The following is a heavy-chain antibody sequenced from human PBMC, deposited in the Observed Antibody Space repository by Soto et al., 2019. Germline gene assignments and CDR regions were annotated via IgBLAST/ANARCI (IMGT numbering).Heavy chain of an antibody. CDR3: ARKRIVVVPAAIDYYGMDV. CDR1: GYSFTSYW. Sequence: GESLKISCRGSGYSFTSYWISWVRQMPGKGLEWMGRIDPSDSYTNYSPSFQGHVTISADKSISTAYLQWSSLKASDTAMYYCARKRIVVVPAAIDYYGMDVWGQGTTVTVSS. CDR2: IDPSDSYT. J-gene: IGHJ6*02. V-gene: IGHV5-10-1*01. D-gene: IGHD2-2*01.